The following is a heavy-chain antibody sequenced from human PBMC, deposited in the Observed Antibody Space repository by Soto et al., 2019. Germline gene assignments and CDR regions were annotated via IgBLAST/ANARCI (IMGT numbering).Heavy chain of an antibody. CDR2: TYYRSKWYN. D-gene: IGHD3-22*01. CDR1: GDSVSSNSAA. CDR3: ARATYYDSSGYYSPTFQH. J-gene: IGHJ1*01. Sequence: VQLQQSGPGLVKPSQTLSLTCAISGDSVSSNSAAWNWIRQSPSRGLEWLGRTYYRSKWYNDYAXCAKSRLSINADXYKXQXHLQLNSVTPEDTAVFYCARATYYDSSGYYSPTFQHWGQGTLVTVSS. V-gene: IGHV6-1*01.